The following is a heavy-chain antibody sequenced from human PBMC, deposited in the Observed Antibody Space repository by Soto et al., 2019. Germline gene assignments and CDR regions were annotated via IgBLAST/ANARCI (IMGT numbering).Heavy chain of an antibody. CDR1: GYTFTSYG. V-gene: IGHV1-18*04. J-gene: IGHJ6*02. D-gene: IGHD3-10*01. Sequence: GASVKVSCKASGYTFTSYGISWVRQAPGQGLEWMGWISAYNGNTNYAQKLQGRVTMTTDTSTSTAYMELRSLRSDDTAVYYCARVRGTMVRGGGYYCGMDVWGQGTTVTVSS. CDR2: ISAYNGNT. CDR3: ARVRGTMVRGGGYYCGMDV.